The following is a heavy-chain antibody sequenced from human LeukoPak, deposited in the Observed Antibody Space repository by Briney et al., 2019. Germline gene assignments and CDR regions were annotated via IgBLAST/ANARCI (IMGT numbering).Heavy chain of an antibody. CDR3: AKDQVGAILWFDN. CDR2: ISGSGGKT. V-gene: IGHV3-23*01. CDR1: GLTFSSCG. J-gene: IGHJ4*02. Sequence: HPGGSLRLSCAASGLTFSSCGMSWVRQAPGKGLDWVSAISGSGGKTYYADSVKGRFTISRDNSKNTLYLQMNSLRAEDTAVYYCAKDQVGAILWFDNWGQGTLVTVSS. D-gene: IGHD1-26*01.